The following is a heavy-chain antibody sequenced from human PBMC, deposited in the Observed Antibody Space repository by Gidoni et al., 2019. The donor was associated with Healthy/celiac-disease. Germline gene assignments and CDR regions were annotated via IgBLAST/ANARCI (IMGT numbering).Heavy chain of an antibody. CDR3: AKGIDSSGWWGWSAFDI. V-gene: IGHV3-23*01. CDR2: ISGSGGST. CDR1: GSTFSSYA. J-gene: IGHJ3*02. D-gene: IGHD6-19*01. Sequence: EVQRLESGGGLVQPGGSLRLSCAASGSTFSSYAMSWGRQAPGTGLEWVSTISGSGGSTYYADSVKGRFTISRDNSTNTLYLQMTSLRAEDTAVYYCAKGIDSSGWWGWSAFDIWGQGTMVTVSS.